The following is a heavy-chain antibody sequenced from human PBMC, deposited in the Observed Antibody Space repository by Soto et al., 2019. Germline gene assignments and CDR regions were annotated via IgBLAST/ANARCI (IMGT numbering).Heavy chain of an antibody. V-gene: IGHV3-73*01. J-gene: IGHJ4*02. Sequence: LSCAASGFTFSGSTMHWVRQASGKGLEWVGRIKSKANNYATAYAESLKGRLTISRDDSRNTAYLQMNSLKTEDTAVYYCTSQHSGPWYEFGWVQGTLVTVSS. CDR3: TSQHSGPWYEFG. CDR2: IKSKANNYAT. CDR1: GFTFSGST. D-gene: IGHD2-15*01.